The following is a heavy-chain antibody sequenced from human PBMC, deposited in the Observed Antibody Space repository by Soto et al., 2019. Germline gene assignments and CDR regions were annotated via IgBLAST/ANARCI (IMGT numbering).Heavy chain of an antibody. V-gene: IGHV3-23*01. CDR1: GFTFGSYA. CDR3: AKAFGDWYPFEK. CDR2: INDNGNLR. Sequence: GGSLRLSCVASGFTFGSYAMTWVRRAPGKGLEWVSTINDNGNLRYYAESVRGRFTISRDNSKNTLYLQLNNLRAEDSARYYCAKAFGDWYPFEKWGLGALVTVSS. D-gene: IGHD2-21*02. J-gene: IGHJ4*02.